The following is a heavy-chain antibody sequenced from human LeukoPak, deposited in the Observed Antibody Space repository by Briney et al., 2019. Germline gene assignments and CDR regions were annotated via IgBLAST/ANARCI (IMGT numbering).Heavy chain of an antibody. Sequence: SCKASGYTFTSYYMHWVRQAPGKGLEWVSTISGSGSSTYYVDSVKGRFTISRDNSKNTLYLQMNSLRAEDTAEYYCAKDSNGWYQRGSNYFDYWGQGTLVTVSS. V-gene: IGHV3-23*01. CDR3: AKDSNGWYQRGSNYFDY. J-gene: IGHJ4*02. CDR2: ISGSGSST. D-gene: IGHD6-19*01. CDR1: GYTFTSYY.